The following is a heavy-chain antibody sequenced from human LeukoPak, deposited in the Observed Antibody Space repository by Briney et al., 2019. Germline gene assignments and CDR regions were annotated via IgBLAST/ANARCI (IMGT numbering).Heavy chain of an antibody. CDR3: ARDRDSGYDDDAFDI. D-gene: IGHD5-12*01. Sequence: EGSLRLSCAATGFTVSSNYMNWVRQAPGKGLEWVSVIYSTRTTYYADSVKGRFTISRDNSKNTVYLQMNSLRADDTAVYYCARDRDSGYDDDAFDIWGQGTMVSVSS. CDR2: IYSTRTT. CDR1: GFTVSSNY. J-gene: IGHJ3*02. V-gene: IGHV3-53*01.